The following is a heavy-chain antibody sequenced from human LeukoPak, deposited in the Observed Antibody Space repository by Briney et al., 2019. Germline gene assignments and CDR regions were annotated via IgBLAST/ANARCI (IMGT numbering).Heavy chain of an antibody. CDR1: GGSISSGDYY. CDR2: IYYSGST. D-gene: IGHD3-16*01. CDR3: ARGRLNWFDP. Sequence: SETLSLACTVSGGSISSGDYYWSWIRQPPGKGLEWIGYIYYSGSTYYNPSLKSRVTISVDTSKNQFSLKLSSVTAADTAVYYCARGRLNWFDPWGQGTLVTVSS. V-gene: IGHV4-30-4*01. J-gene: IGHJ5*02.